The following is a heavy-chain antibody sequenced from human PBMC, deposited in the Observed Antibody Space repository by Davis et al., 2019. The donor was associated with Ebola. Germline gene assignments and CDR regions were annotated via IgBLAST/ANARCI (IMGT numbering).Heavy chain of an antibody. CDR2: ISAYNGNT. CDR3: ARGPNGYVPYYFDY. Sequence: ASVKVSCKASGYTFTSYGISWVRQAPGQGLEWMGWISAYNGNTNYAQKLQGRVTMTRNTSISTAYMELNSLRSEDTAVYYCARGPNGYVPYYFDYWGQGTLVTASS. CDR1: GYTFTSYG. D-gene: IGHD2-8*01. J-gene: IGHJ4*02. V-gene: IGHV1-18*01.